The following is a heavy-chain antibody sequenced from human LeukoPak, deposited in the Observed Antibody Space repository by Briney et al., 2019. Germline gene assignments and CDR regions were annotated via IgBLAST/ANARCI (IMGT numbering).Heavy chain of an antibody. Sequence: PSETLSLTCTVSGGSIASGSYWGWIRQSPGKGLEWIGYIYYSGSTNYNPSLKSRVTISEDTSKNQFSLKLSSVTAADTAVYYCARRYLIGIFGAFDIWGQGTMVTVAS. CDR3: ARRYLIGIFGAFDI. CDR2: IYYSGST. D-gene: IGHD3-3*01. CDR1: GGSIASGSY. J-gene: IGHJ3*02. V-gene: IGHV4-59*01.